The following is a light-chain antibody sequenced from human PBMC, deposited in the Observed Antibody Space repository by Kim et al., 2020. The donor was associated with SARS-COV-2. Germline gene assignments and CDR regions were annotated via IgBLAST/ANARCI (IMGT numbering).Light chain of an antibody. CDR1: KLGDKY. Sequence: SYELTQPPSVSVSPGQTASITCSGDKLGDKYACWYQQKPGQSPVLVIYQDSKRPSGIPERFSGSNSGNTATLTISGTQAMDEADYYCQAWDSSKNWVVGG. CDR2: QDS. J-gene: IGLJ3*02. CDR3: QAWDSSKNWV. V-gene: IGLV3-1*01.